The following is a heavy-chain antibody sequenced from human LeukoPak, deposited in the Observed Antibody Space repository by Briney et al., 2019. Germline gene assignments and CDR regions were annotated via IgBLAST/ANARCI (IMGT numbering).Heavy chain of an antibody. CDR1: GFTFDDYA. D-gene: IGHD1-14*01. V-gene: IGHV3-9*01. CDR3: ATSSPRNYFDH. Sequence: GGSLRLSCAASGFTFDDYAMHWVRQAPGKGLEWVSGISWNSGTIDYADSVKGRFTISRDDSQNTIYLQMDSLRAEDTAVYYCATSSPRNYFDHWGQGTLVTVSS. J-gene: IGHJ4*02. CDR2: ISWNSGTI.